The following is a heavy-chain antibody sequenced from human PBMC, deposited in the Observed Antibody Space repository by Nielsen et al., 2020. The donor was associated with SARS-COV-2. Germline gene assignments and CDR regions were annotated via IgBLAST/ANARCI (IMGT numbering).Heavy chain of an antibody. Sequence: ASVKVSCKASGYTFTSYGISWVRQAPGQGLEWKGWISAYNGNTNYAQKLQGRVTMTTDTSTSTAYMELRSLRSDDTAVYYCARRIAAAGSAGLFDPWGQGTLVTVSS. V-gene: IGHV1-18*01. CDR3: ARRIAAAGSAGLFDP. CDR2: ISAYNGNT. J-gene: IGHJ5*02. CDR1: GYTFTSYG. D-gene: IGHD6-13*01.